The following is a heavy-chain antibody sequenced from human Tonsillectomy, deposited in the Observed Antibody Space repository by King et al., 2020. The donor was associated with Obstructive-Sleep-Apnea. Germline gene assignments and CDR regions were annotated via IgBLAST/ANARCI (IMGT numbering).Heavy chain of an antibody. Sequence: VQLVESGGGLVKPGGSLRLSCEATGFTFTHAWMSWVRQAPGKGLEWIGRIKSNTDGGTTDYAAPVKGRFSISRDESKNTVYLQMNSLKTEDTAVYYCTSGSALLWFGFFGWDVGGQGTAVTVPS. CDR1: GFTFTHAW. J-gene: IGHJ6*01. D-gene: IGHD3-10*01. CDR2: IKSNTDGGTT. CDR3: TSGSALLWFGFFGWDV. V-gene: IGHV3-15*01.